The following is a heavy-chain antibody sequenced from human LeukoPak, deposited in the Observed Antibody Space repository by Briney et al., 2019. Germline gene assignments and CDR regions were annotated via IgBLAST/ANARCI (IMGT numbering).Heavy chain of an antibody. J-gene: IGHJ2*01. V-gene: IGHV3-23*01. CDR1: GFAFANYA. Sequence: GGSLRLSCAASGFAFANYAMSWVRQAPGKGLEWVSIISGSGGATYYADSVKGRFTIARDNSQNTLYLQMNSLGADDTAVYYCARGEGSGSFHKRYFDLWGRGTLVTVSS. D-gene: IGHD3-10*01. CDR2: ISGSGGAT. CDR3: ARGEGSGSFHKRYFDL.